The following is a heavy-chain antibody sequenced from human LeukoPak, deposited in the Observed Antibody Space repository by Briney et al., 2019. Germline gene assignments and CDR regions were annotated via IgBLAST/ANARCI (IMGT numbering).Heavy chain of an antibody. CDR1: GGSLSGYY. CDR3: ARTHTIFGVVRRNWFDP. J-gene: IGHJ5*02. Sequence: SETLSLTCAVYGGSLSGYYWGWIRQPPGKGLEWIGEINHSGSTNYNPSLKSRVTISVDTSKNQFSLKLSSVTAADTAVYYCARTHTIFGVVRRNWFDPWGQGTLVTVS. V-gene: IGHV4-34*01. CDR2: INHSGST. D-gene: IGHD3-3*01.